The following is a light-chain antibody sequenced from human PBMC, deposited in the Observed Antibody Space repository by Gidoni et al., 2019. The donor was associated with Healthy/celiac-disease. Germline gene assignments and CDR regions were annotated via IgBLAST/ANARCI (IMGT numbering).Light chain of an antibody. CDR3: QQRSNRPPYT. J-gene: IGKJ2*01. V-gene: IGKV3-11*01. Sequence: EVELTQSLPTLSLSPGERPPLTCRASQCGSSYLAWYQQKPGQAPRVLIYDASNRATGIPARFSGGGSGTDFTLTISSREPEDFAVYYCQQRSNRPPYTFGQGTKLEIK. CDR2: DAS. CDR1: QCGSSY.